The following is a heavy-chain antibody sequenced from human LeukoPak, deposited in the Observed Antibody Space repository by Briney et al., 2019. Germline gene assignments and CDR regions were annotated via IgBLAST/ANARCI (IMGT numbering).Heavy chain of an antibody. V-gene: IGHV1-69*13. CDR3: ARTDGQVATMPLYYYYGMDV. Sequence: SVKVSCKASGGTFSSYAISWVRQAPGQGLEWMGGIIPTFGTANYAQKFQGRVTITADESTSTAYMELSSLRSEDTAVYYCARTDGQVATMPLYYYYGMDVWGKGTTVTVSS. CDR1: GGTFSSYA. J-gene: IGHJ6*04. CDR2: IIPTFGTA. D-gene: IGHD5-12*01.